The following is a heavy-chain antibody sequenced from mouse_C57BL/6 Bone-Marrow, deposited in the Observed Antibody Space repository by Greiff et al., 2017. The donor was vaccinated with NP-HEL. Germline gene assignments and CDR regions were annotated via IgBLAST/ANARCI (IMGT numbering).Heavy chain of an antibody. CDR1: GYTFTSYG. CDR3: ANYYGNWYIDV. D-gene: IGHD1-1*01. CDR2: IYPRSGNT. V-gene: IGHV1-81*01. Sequence: QVQLQQSGAELARPGASVKLSCKASGYTFTSYGISWVKQRTGQGLEWIGEIYPRSGNTYYNEKFKGKATLTADKSSSTAYMELRSLTSEDSAVYFCANYYGNWYIDVWGTGTTVTVSS. J-gene: IGHJ1*03.